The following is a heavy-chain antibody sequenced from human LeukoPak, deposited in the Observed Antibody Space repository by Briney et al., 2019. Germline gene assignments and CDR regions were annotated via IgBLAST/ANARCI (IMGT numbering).Heavy chain of an antibody. D-gene: IGHD3-9*01. CDR2: ISSSSSTI. CDR1: GFTFSSYS. CDR3: ARARLRYFDWLLDHDAFDI. Sequence: GGSLRLSCAASGFTFSSYSMNWVRQAPGKGLEWVSYISSSSSTIYYADSVKGRFTISRDNAKNSLYLQMNSLRAEDTAVYYCARARLRYFDWLLDHDAFDIWGQGTMVTVSS. V-gene: IGHV3-48*04. J-gene: IGHJ3*02.